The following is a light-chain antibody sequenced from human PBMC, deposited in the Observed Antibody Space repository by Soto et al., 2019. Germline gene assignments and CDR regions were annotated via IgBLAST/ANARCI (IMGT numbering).Light chain of an antibody. CDR1: SSNIGYHY. Sequence: QSVLTHPPSVSAAPGHKVTISCSGNSSNIGYHYVSWYQQVPGTAPKLLIYDNNKRPSGIPDRFSGSKSGTSATLGITGLQTGDEVDYYCGTRDNSLSVEVFAGGTKVTVL. J-gene: IGLJ3*02. CDR3: GTRDNSLSVEV. CDR2: DNN. V-gene: IGLV1-51*01.